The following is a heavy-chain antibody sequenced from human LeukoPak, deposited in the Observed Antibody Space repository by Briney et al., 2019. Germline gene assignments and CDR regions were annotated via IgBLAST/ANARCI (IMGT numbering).Heavy chain of an antibody. D-gene: IGHD2-15*01. CDR3: ARHPSDSRYCSGGTCYAPLFDY. Sequence: GESLKISCKGSGYSFPSNWIGWVRQMPGKGLEWMGIIYPDDSDTRYSPSFQGQVTISADKSISTAYLQWSSLKASDTAMYYCARHPSDSRYCSGGTCYAPLFDYWGQGTLVTVSS. CDR1: GYSFPSNW. CDR2: IYPDDSDT. J-gene: IGHJ4*02. V-gene: IGHV5-51*01.